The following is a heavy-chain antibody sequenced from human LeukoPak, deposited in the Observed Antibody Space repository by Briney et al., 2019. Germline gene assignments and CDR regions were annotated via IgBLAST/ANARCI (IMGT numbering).Heavy chain of an antibody. J-gene: IGHJ4*02. CDR1: AGSISSYY. Sequence: PSETLSLTCTVSAGSISSYYWSWIRQPPGKGLEWIGYIYYSGSTNYNPSLKSRVTISVDTSKNQFSLKLSSVTAADTAVYYCARAWGSGSYYTNFDYWGQGTLVTVSS. CDR2: IYYSGST. V-gene: IGHV4-59*01. CDR3: ARAWGSGSYYTNFDY. D-gene: IGHD1-26*01.